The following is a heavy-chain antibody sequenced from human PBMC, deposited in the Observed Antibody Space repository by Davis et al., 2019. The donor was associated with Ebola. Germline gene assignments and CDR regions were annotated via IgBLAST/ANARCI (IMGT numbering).Heavy chain of an antibody. Sequence: GESLKISCAASGFTFSTYAMGWVRQAPGKGLEWVSYISSSGSTIYYADSVKGRFTISRDNAKNSLYVQMNSLRAEDTAVYYCASSYGMDVWGKGTTVTVSS. J-gene: IGHJ6*04. CDR1: GFTFSTYA. CDR2: ISSSGSTI. CDR3: ASSYGMDV. V-gene: IGHV3-48*04.